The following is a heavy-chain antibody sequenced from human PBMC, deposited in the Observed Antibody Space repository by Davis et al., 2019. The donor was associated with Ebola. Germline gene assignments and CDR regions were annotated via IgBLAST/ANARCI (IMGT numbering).Heavy chain of an antibody. J-gene: IGHJ5*02. D-gene: IGHD6-6*01. Sequence: GESLKISCAASGFTFSSYWMSWVRQAPGKGLEWVAVIWYDGSNKYYADSVKGRFTISRDNAKNSLYLQMNSLRAEDTAVYYCARDGLVLWFDPWGQGTLVTVSS. CDR3: ARDGLVLWFDP. V-gene: IGHV3-33*08. CDR1: GFTFSSYW. CDR2: IWYDGSNK.